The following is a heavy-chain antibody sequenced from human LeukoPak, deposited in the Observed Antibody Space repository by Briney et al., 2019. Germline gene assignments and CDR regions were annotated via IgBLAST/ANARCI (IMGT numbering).Heavy chain of an antibody. Sequence: GSEKVSFKASGYTFSDNYIYWVRQAPGQGLEWVGWSNPKNGDAHYALKFQGRGTMTRDTSNSTAYIELTRMTSDDTAVYFCGRDWITLVRGVIFPWGQGTLVTVSS. J-gene: IGHJ5*02. CDR3: GRDWITLVRGVIFP. CDR1: GYTFSDNY. CDR2: SNPKNGDA. D-gene: IGHD3-10*01. V-gene: IGHV1-2*02.